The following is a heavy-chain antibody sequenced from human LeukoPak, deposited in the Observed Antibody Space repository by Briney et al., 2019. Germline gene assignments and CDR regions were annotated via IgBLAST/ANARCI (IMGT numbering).Heavy chain of an antibody. J-gene: IGHJ4*02. Sequence: SVKVSCKASGGTFSSYAISWVRQAPGQGLEWMGGIIPIFGTANYAQKFQGRVTITTDASMSTAYMELSSLRSEDTAVYYCARDDQQSWNVLNYWGQGTLVTVSS. CDR2: IIPIFGTA. D-gene: IGHD1-1*01. V-gene: IGHV1-69*05. CDR1: GGTFSSYA. CDR3: ARDDQQSWNVLNY.